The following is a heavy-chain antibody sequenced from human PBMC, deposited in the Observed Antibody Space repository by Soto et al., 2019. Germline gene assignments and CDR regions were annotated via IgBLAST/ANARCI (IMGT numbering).Heavy chain of an antibody. CDR2: ISGNTGNR. CDR1: GFTFDTYA. Sequence: GGSLRLSCAASGFTFDTYAMTWVRQAPGKGLEWVSAISGNTGNRYYAESVKGRFTISRDNSKNTLYLQMNSLRADDTGVYYCAFDKGTSQLLYPDYFDCWGQGTLVTVSS. J-gene: IGHJ4*02. CDR3: AFDKGTSQLLYPDYFDC. V-gene: IGHV3-23*01. D-gene: IGHD2-2*02.